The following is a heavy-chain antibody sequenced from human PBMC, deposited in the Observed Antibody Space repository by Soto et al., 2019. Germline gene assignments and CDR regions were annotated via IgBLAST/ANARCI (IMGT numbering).Heavy chain of an antibody. V-gene: IGHV4-59*12. Sequence: SETLSLTCTVSGGSISSYYWSWIRQPPGKGLEWIGYINHSGSTNYNPSLKSRVTISVDTSKNQFSLKLSSVTAADTAVYYCAVTRMVATSLYYYYGMDVWGQGTTVTVSS. CDR1: GGSISSYY. D-gene: IGHD5-12*01. CDR2: INHSGST. J-gene: IGHJ6*02. CDR3: AVTRMVATSLYYYYGMDV.